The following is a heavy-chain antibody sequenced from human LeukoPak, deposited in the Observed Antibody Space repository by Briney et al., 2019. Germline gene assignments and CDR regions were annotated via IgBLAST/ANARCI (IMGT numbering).Heavy chain of an antibody. J-gene: IGHJ6*03. V-gene: IGHV3-7*01. CDR2: IKQDGSEK. D-gene: IGHD6-13*01. CDR3: ARVAAAGTYYYYFYMDV. Sequence: GGSLRLSCAASGFTFSSYWMSWVRQAPGKGLEWVANIKQDGSEKYYVDSVKGRFTISRDNAKNSLYLQMNSLRAEDTAVYYCARVAAAGTYYYYFYMDVWGKGTTVTVSS. CDR1: GFTFSSYW.